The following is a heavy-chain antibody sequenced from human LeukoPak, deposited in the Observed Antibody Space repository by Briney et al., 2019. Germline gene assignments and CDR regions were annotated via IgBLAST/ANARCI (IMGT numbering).Heavy chain of an antibody. J-gene: IGHJ6*01. CDR2: IYNSETT. V-gene: IGHV4-59*01. CDR1: DDSITSYY. CDR3: ARVVYSHYWAEGMDV. Sequence: EWGPAQMLLSKTLSLTCTVSDDSITSYYWSWIRQPPGKGLEWNGYIYNSETTNYNPSLESPGTIADDTSKNQFSLMLTSVTAADTAVYYCARVVYSHYWAEGMDVWG. D-gene: IGHD4-11*01.